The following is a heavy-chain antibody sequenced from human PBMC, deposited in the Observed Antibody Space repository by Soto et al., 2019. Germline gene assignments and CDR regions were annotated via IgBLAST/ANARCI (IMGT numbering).Heavy chain of an antibody. J-gene: IGHJ3*02. CDR2: IKGKIDGGTT. D-gene: IGHD3-16*02. Sequence: GGSLRLSCAASGVTFTNAWMIWVRQAPGKGLEWVGRIKGKIDGGTTDYAAPVKGRFTISRDDSKNTVYLQMNSLKTEDTALYYCTTNYRDSLAYDGDDAFDIWGQGTMVTVSS. CDR1: GVTFTNAW. V-gene: IGHV3-15*01. CDR3: TTNYRDSLAYDGDDAFDI.